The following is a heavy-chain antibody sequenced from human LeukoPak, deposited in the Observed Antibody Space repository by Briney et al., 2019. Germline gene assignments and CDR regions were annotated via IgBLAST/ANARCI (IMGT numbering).Heavy chain of an antibody. Sequence: ASETLSLTCTVSGGSVSSYYWSWIRQPPGKGLEWIGYIYYSGSTNYNPSLKSRVTISVDTSKNQFSLKLSSVTAADTAVYYCARVMYSTIDYWGQGTLVTVSS. CDR3: ARVMYSTIDY. CDR1: GGSVSSYY. D-gene: IGHD6-13*01. V-gene: IGHV4-59*02. J-gene: IGHJ4*02. CDR2: IYYSGST.